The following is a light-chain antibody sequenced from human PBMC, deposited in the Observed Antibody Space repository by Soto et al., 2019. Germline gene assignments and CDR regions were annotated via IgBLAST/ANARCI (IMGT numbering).Light chain of an antibody. CDR1: HSISTS. CDR3: QQRGNWPPT. J-gene: IGKJ3*01. Sequence: EIVLTQSPATLSLSPGERATLSCRASHSISTSLAWYQQKPGQAPRLLIYYASNRATGIPARFSGSGSGTDFTLTISSLEPEDFAFYFCQQRGNWPPTFGPGTKVDIK. CDR2: YAS. V-gene: IGKV3-11*01.